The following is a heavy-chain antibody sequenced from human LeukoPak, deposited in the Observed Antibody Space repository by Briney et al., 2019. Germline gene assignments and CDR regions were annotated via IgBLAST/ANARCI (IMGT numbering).Heavy chain of an antibody. CDR2: IYYSGST. CDR3: ARDLGDYVWGSYRHGNWFDP. CDR1: GGSISSYC. J-gene: IGHJ5*02. Sequence: SETLSLTCTVSGGSISSYCWSWIRQPPGKGLEWIGYIYYSGSTNYNPSLKSRVTISVDTSKNQFSLKLSSVTAADTAVYYRARDLGDYVWGSYRHGNWFDPWGQGTLVTVSS. D-gene: IGHD3-16*02. V-gene: IGHV4-59*01.